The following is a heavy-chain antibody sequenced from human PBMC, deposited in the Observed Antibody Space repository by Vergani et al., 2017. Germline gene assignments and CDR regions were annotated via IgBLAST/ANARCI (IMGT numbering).Heavy chain of an antibody. Sequence: QVHLVQSGAEVKKPGASVKVSCKASEYAFTSYHMHWVRQAPGQGLEWMGIINPSGGYTRYSQKFQGRVTMTRDTSTSTVFMELSSLRSEDTAVYYCAREWVTSMVRGVLSSTEVDPWGQGTLVIVSS. CDR2: INPSGGYT. D-gene: IGHD3-10*01. V-gene: IGHV1-46*03. J-gene: IGHJ5*02. CDR1: EYAFTSYH. CDR3: AREWVTSMVRGVLSSTEVDP.